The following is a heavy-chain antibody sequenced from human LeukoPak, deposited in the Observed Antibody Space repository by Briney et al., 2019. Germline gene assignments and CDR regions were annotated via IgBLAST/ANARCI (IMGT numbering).Heavy chain of an antibody. CDR2: INHSGST. J-gene: IGHJ4*02. CDR3: ARVSRGNSVGGDY. CDR1: GGSISNSSYY. V-gene: IGHV4-39*07. Sequence: SETLSLTCTVSGGSISNSSYYWGWIRQPPGKGLEWIGEINHSGSTNYNPSLKSRVTISLDTSKNQFSLKLSSMTAADTAMYYCARVSRGNSVGGDYWGQGTLVTVSS. D-gene: IGHD4-23*01.